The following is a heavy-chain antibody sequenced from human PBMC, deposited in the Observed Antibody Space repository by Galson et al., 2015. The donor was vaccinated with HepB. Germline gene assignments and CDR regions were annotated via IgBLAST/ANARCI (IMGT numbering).Heavy chain of an antibody. V-gene: IGHV3-21*01. Sequence: SLRLSCAASGFTLSNYNMNWVRQAPGKGLEWVSSISSSSSYIYYADSVKGRFTISRDNAKNFLFLQMNSLRAEDTAVYYCARDPPLGTPFDYWGQGTQVTVSS. CDR2: ISSSSSYI. CDR3: ARDPPLGTPFDY. CDR1: GFTLSNYN. D-gene: IGHD7-27*01. J-gene: IGHJ4*02.